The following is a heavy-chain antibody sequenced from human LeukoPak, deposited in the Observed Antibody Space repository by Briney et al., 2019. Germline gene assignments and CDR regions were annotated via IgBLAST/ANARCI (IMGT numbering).Heavy chain of an antibody. V-gene: IGHV4-59*12. CDR2: ISYSGST. Sequence: SETLSLTCTVSGGSISSYYWSWIRQPPGKGLEWIGYISYSGSTNYNPSLKSRVTISVGTSMNQFSLNLSSVTAADTAVYYCAREGATTRPLDYWGQGTLVTVSS. CDR3: AREGATTRPLDY. D-gene: IGHD4-17*01. CDR1: GGSISSYY. J-gene: IGHJ4*02.